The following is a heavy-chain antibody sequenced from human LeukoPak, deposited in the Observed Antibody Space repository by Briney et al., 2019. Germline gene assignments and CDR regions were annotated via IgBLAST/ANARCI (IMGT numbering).Heavy chain of an antibody. CDR1: GFTFSSYG. CDR2: ISYDGSNK. J-gene: IGHJ4*02. Sequence: GRSLRLSCAASGFTFSSYGTHWVRQAPGKGLEWVAVISYDGSNKYYADSVKGRFTISRDNSKNTLYLQMNSLRAEDTAVYYCAKVRPRIAAAGPKDYWGQGTLVTVSS. D-gene: IGHD6-13*01. CDR3: AKVRPRIAAAGPKDY. V-gene: IGHV3-30*18.